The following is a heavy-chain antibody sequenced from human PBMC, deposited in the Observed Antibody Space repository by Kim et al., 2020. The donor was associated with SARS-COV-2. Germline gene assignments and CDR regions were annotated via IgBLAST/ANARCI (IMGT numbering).Heavy chain of an antibody. CDR2: VKPRVDGGTA. CDR1: GFTFNNAW. CDR3: TTDPGDSSGFGPGY. V-gene: IGHV3-15*01. J-gene: IGHJ4*02. D-gene: IGHD3-22*01. Sequence: GGSLRLSCADPGFTFNNAWMSWVHQAPGKGLEWVGRVKPRVDGGTADYVAAVEGRFTISRDDSKNTLYLQMNSLKIEDTAMYYCTTDPGDSSGFGPGYWGQGTPVTVST.